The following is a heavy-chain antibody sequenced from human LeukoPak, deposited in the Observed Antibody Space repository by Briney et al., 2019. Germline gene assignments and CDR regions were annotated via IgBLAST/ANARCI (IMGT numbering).Heavy chain of an antibody. V-gene: IGHV1-2*02. D-gene: IGHD3-3*01. Sequence: ASVKVSCKASGYTFTGYYMHWVRQAPGQGLEWMGWINPNSGGTNYAQKFQGRVTMTRDTSISTAYMELSRLRSDDTAVYYCARASPIFWSGYGAPAYWDYWGQGTLVAVSS. CDR1: GYTFTGYY. CDR2: INPNSGGT. J-gene: IGHJ4*02. CDR3: ARASPIFWSGYGAPAYWDY.